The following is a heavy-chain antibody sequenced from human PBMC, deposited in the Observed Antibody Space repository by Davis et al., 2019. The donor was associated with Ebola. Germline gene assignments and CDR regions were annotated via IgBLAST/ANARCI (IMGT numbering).Heavy chain of an antibody. CDR1: GFTFSDYY. Sequence: PGGSLRLSCAASGFTFSDYYMGWIRPAPGKGLECLSYISYSGNNIYDADSVKGRFTISRDNAKTSLYLQMNSLRAEDTAMYYCARGDSISGLYGVMGAFDMWGQGTMVTVSS. CDR3: ARGDSISGLYGVMGAFDM. CDR2: ISYSGNNI. V-gene: IGHV3-11*01. D-gene: IGHD6-19*01. J-gene: IGHJ3*02.